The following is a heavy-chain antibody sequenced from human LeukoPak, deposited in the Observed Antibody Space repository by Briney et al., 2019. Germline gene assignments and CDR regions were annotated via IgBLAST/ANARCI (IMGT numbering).Heavy chain of an antibody. CDR2: MSYDGINK. J-gene: IGHJ4*02. Sequence: GGSLRLSCAASGFTFSSYGMHWVRQAPGKGLEWVALMSYDGINKYYVDSVKGRFTISRDNSKNTLYLQMNSLRDEDTAVYYCAKAGVGGYYYGDFWGQGTLVTVSS. D-gene: IGHD3-3*01. V-gene: IGHV3-30*18. CDR3: AKAGVGGYYYGDF. CDR1: GFTFSSYG.